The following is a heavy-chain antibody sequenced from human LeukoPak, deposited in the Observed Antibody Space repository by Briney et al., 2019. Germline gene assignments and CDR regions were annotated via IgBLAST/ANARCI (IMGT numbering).Heavy chain of an antibody. V-gene: IGHV3-7*03. CDR3: ARQRGSGCLDY. Sequence: PGGSLRLSCAASRFTFNNYWMSWVRQAPEKGLEWVANINQNGSETYYVDSVKGRFAISRDNAKNSLSLQMNSLRAEDTAVYYCARQRGSGCLDYWGQGTLVTVSS. CDR1: RFTFNNYW. D-gene: IGHD6-19*01. CDR2: INQNGSET. J-gene: IGHJ4*02.